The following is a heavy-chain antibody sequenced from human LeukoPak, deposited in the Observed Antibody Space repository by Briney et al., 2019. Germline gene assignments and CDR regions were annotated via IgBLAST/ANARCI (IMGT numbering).Heavy chain of an antibody. CDR2: IRYDGSNK. CDR1: GITFSSYG. Sequence: AGGFLRFSCAASGITFSSYGMHWVRKAPGKGLGWVAFIRYDGSNKYYEDSVKGRFTTSRDNSKNTLYLQMNSLRAEDTAVYYCAKDLGQYYFDYWGQGTLVTVSS. V-gene: IGHV3-30*02. D-gene: IGHD6-19*01. CDR3: AKDLGQYYFDY. J-gene: IGHJ4*02.